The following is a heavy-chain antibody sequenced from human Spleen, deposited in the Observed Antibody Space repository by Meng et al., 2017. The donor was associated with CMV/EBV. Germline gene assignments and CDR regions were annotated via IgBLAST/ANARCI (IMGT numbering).Heavy chain of an antibody. V-gene: IGHV3-30*04. CDR2: ISYDGRYK. J-gene: IGHJ2*01. CDR3: AKEQTSSRRFLEGGPNFDL. CDR1: GFTFNTYA. D-gene: IGHD3-3*01. Sequence: GESLKISCTASGFTFNTYAIHWVRQAPGKGLEWVAVISYDGRYKKFAGYVQGRVIISRDNSRNTLFLQMNSLRPDDTALYYCAKEQTSSRRFLEGGPNFDLWGRGTLVTVSS.